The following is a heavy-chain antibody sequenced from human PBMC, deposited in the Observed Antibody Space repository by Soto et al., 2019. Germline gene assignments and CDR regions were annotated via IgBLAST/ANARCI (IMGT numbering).Heavy chain of an antibody. CDR2: ISSNSRTM. CDR1: GFIFSVYS. CDR3: AGARNNYYYGMDV. V-gene: IGHV3-48*02. J-gene: IGHJ6*02. Sequence: EVQLVESGGGLVQPGGSLRLSCAASGFIFSVYSMKWVRQAPGKGLEWVSYISSNSRTMHYADSVKGRFTISRDNAKNSLYLQMNSLGDEDTAVYYWAGARNNYYYGMDVWGQGTTVTVSS. D-gene: IGHD6-6*01.